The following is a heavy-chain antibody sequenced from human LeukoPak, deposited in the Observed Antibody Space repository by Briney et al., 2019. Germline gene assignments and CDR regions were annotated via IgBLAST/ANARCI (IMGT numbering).Heavy chain of an antibody. CDR3: ARDQAAAGSDWFDP. CDR2: IIPIFGTA. CDR1: GGTFSSYA. Sequence: GASVTVSCKASGGTFSSYAISWVRQAPGQGLEWMGGIIPIFGTANYAQKFQGRVTITADESTSTAYMELSSLRSEDTAVYYCARDQAAAGSDWFDPWGQGTLVTVSS. D-gene: IGHD6-13*01. J-gene: IGHJ5*02. V-gene: IGHV1-69*13.